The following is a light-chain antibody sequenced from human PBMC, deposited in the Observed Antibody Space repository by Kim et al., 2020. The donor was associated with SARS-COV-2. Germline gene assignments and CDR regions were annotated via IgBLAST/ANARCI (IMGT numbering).Light chain of an antibody. CDR1: KLGDKY. Sequence: SVDPGQTASITCSGDKLGDKYACWYQQKPGQYPVLVIYEDSKRPSGIPERFSGSNSGNTATLTLSGTQAMDEADYYGQAWDSSTWVFGGGTQLTVL. J-gene: IGLJ3*02. CDR3: QAWDSSTWV. CDR2: EDS. V-gene: IGLV3-1*01.